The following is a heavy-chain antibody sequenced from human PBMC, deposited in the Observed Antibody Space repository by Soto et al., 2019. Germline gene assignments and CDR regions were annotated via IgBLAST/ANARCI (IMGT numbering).Heavy chain of an antibody. D-gene: IGHD5-12*01. J-gene: IGHJ4*02. CDR1: GGIFSAHA. CDR2: VIPIFGTA. CDR3: AREQLGKGYDYSDY. V-gene: IGHV1-69*01. Sequence: QVQLVQSGAEVKKPGSSVKVSCKPSGGIFSAHAFSWVRQAPGQGLEWMGGVIPIFGTAIYAQKLQGRVKITADESTRTAYMEVNSLTSEDTAVYYCAREQLGKGYDYSDYWGQGTLVSVSS.